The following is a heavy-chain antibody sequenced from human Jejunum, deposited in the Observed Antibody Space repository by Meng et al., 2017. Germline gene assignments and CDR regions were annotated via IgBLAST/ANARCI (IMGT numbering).Heavy chain of an antibody. CDR3: AREKWQHGSSFDV. CDR2: INTSTGKP. D-gene: IGHD6-6*01. J-gene: IGHJ4*02. V-gene: IGHV7-4-1*02. CDR1: GYPFISYP. Sequence: QVQLVQSGSELKKHGASVKVSCMASGYPFISYPITWVRHAPGQGPEWMGWINTSTGKPTYAQGFTGRFAFSLDISVNTAYLEISSLKGDDTAMYYCAREKWQHGSSFDVWGQGTLVTVSS.